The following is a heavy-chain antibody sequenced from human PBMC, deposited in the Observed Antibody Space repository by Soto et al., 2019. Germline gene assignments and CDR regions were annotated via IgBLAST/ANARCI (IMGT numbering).Heavy chain of an antibody. CDR2: ISAYNGNT. CDR1: GYTFTSYG. V-gene: IGHV1-18*01. D-gene: IGHD3-22*01. CDR3: AREYREYYYDSSGYYPSAFDI. Sequence: ASVNVSCKASGYTFTSYGISWVRQAPGQGLEWMGWISAYNGNTNYAQKLQGRVTMTTDTSTSTAYMELRSLRSDDTAVYYCAREYREYYYDSSGYYPSAFDIWGQGTMVTVSS. J-gene: IGHJ3*02.